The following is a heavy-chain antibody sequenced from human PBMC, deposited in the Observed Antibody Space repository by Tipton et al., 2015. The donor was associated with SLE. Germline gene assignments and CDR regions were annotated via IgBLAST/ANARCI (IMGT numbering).Heavy chain of an antibody. Sequence: GSLRLSCAASGFTFTTYNMNWVRQAPGKGLEWVSYISDGSRHIHYADSVKGRFTISRDNAKNSLYLQMNSLRAEDTAVYYCARLYFDTSGSFDYWGQGTLVTVSS. D-gene: IGHD3-22*01. CDR2: ISDGSRHI. V-gene: IGHV3-21*04. CDR3: ARLYFDTSGSFDY. J-gene: IGHJ4*02. CDR1: GFTFTTYN.